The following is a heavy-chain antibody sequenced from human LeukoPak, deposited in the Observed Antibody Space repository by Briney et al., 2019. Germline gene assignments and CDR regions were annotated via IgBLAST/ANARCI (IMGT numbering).Heavy chain of an antibody. Sequence: EASVKVSCKASGGTFSSYAISWVRQAPGQGLEWMGGIIPIFGTANYAQKFQGRVTITADKSTSTAYMELSSLRSEDTAVYYCARVRYVWGSYRFENWGQGTLVTVSS. CDR1: GGTFSSYA. CDR3: ARVRYVWGSYRFEN. D-gene: IGHD3-16*02. J-gene: IGHJ4*02. CDR2: IIPIFGTA. V-gene: IGHV1-69*06.